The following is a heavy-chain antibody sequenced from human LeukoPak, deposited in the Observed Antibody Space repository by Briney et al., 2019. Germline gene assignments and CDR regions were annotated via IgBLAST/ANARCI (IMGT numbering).Heavy chain of an antibody. CDR1: GGSISSSNW. J-gene: IGHJ4*01. D-gene: IGHD2-21*02. Sequence: SESLSLTCAVSGGSISSSNWWSWVRQPPGKGLEWIGEIYHSGSTNYNPSLKSRVTISVDTSKNQFSLKLSSVTAADTAVYYCARDDIVVVTAIRSSYFDYSGHGTLVTASS. V-gene: IGHV4-4*02. CDR3: ARDDIVVVTAIRSSYFDY. CDR2: IYHSGST.